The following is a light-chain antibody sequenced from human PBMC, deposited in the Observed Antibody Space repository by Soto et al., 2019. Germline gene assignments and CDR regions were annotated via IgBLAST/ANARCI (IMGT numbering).Light chain of an antibody. J-gene: IGKJ1*01. Sequence: EIVLTQSPATLSVSPGDRATLSCRASQYIGSTIAWYQQRSGQAPRLLIFDASNRATGIPDRFSGSGSGTDFILTISRLEPEDFAVYYCQQYGSSGTFGQGTKVDIK. CDR2: DAS. CDR1: QYIGST. CDR3: QQYGSSGT. V-gene: IGKV3-20*01.